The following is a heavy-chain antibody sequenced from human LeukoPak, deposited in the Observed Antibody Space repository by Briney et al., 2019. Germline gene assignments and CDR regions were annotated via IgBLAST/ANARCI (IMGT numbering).Heavy chain of an antibody. CDR2: IITIFGIA. Sequence: GASVKVSCKASGGTFSSYAIRWVRHAPGQGLEWMGRIITIFGIANYAQKFQGRVTITADRSTSTAYMELSSLRSEDTAVYYCARDYCSSTSCYTDYYYGMDVWGQGTTVTVSS. J-gene: IGHJ6*02. CDR1: GGTFSSYA. CDR3: ARDYCSSTSCYTDYYYGMDV. D-gene: IGHD2-2*02. V-gene: IGHV1-69*04.